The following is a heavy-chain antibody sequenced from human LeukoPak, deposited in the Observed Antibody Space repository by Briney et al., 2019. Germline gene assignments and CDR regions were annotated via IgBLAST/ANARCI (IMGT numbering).Heavy chain of an antibody. CDR3: ARDLPPEVATNRYDY. Sequence: VASVKVSCKASGYTFTSYDINWVRQATGQGLEWMGWMNPNSGNTGYAQKFQGRVTMTRDMSTSTVYMELSSLRSEDTAVYYCARDLPPEVATNRYDYWGQGTLITVSS. CDR1: GYTFTSYD. J-gene: IGHJ4*02. CDR2: MNPNSGNT. D-gene: IGHD5-24*01. V-gene: IGHV1-8*02.